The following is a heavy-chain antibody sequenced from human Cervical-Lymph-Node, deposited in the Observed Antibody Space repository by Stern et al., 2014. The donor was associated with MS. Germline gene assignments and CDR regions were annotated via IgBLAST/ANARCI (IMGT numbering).Heavy chain of an antibody. J-gene: IGHJ4*02. Sequence: QVQLVQSGAEVKKPGASVKVSCKASGYTFTDHYIHWVRQAPGQGLEWMGRINPNSGGTNYAQKFQGRVTMTRDTSISTAYMELSRLISDDTAVYYCARAPERWDVIGHFDYWGQGTLVTVSS. CDR2: INPNSGGT. V-gene: IGHV1-2*06. D-gene: IGHD1-26*01. CDR1: GYTFTDHY. CDR3: ARAPERWDVIGHFDY.